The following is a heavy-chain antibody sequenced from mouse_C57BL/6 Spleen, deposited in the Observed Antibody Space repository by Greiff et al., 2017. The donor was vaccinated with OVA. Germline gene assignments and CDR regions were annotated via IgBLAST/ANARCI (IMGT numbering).Heavy chain of an antibody. CDR3: VRQSAIYYDYEGYAMDY. CDR2: IRSKSNNYAT. CDR1: GFSFNTYA. Sequence: EVKLVESGGGLVQPKGSLKLSCAASGFSFNTYAMNWVRQAPGKGLEWVARIRSKSNNYATYYADSVKDRFTISRADSESMLYLQMNNLKTEDTAMYYCVRQSAIYYDYEGYAMDYWGKGTSVTVSS. D-gene: IGHD2-4*01. V-gene: IGHV10-1*01. J-gene: IGHJ4*01.